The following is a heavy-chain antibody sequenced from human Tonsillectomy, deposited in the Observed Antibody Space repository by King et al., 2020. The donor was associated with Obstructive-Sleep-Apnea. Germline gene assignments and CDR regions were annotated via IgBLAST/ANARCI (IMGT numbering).Heavy chain of an antibody. V-gene: IGHV3-11*01. Sequence: VQLVESGGGLVKPGGSLRLSCAASGFTFSDYYMSWIRQSPGKGLEWVSYISRSDSTIYYADSVKGRFTISRDNGKNSLYLQMNSLRAEDTAVYYCAGGDVVRGVITDYWGQGTLVTVSS. J-gene: IGHJ4*02. CDR3: AGGDVVRGVITDY. D-gene: IGHD3-10*01. CDR2: ISRSDSTI. CDR1: GFTFSDYY.